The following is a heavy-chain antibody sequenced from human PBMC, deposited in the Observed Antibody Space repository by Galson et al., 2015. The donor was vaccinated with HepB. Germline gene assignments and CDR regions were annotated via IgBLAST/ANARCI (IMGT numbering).Heavy chain of an antibody. Sequence: ETLSLTCTVSGGSISSYYWSWIRQPPGKGLEWIGYIYYSGSTNYNPSLKSRVTISVDTSKNQFSLKLSSVTAADTAVYYCARSPSTIFGVPRRWFDPWGQGTLVTVSS. V-gene: IGHV4-59*01. CDR2: IYYSGST. CDR3: ARSPSTIFGVPRRWFDP. D-gene: IGHD3-3*01. J-gene: IGHJ5*02. CDR1: GGSISSYY.